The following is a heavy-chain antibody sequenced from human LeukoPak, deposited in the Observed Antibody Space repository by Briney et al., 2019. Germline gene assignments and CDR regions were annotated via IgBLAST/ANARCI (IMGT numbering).Heavy chain of an antibody. J-gene: IGHJ4*02. CDR3: ARDPGSSSFDY. V-gene: IGHV3-7*01. Sequence: GGSLRLSCAASTFTFSTYWMTWVRQAPGKGPEFVANINQDGSVKNYVDSVKGRFTISRDNAKNSLYLEMNSLRADDTAVYYCARDPGSSSFDYWGQGTLVTVSS. D-gene: IGHD6-13*01. CDR2: INQDGSVK. CDR1: TFTFSTYW.